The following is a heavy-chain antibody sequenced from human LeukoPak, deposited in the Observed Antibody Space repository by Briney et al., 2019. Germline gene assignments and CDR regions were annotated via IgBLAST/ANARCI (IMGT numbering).Heavy chain of an antibody. CDR3: ARRVGYSYGQKGSHFDY. V-gene: IGHV4-34*01. D-gene: IGHD5-18*01. J-gene: IGHJ4*02. CDR2: INHSGST. CDR1: GGSFSGYY. Sequence: SETLSLTCAVYGGSFSGYYWSWIRQPPGKGLEWIGEINHSGSTNYNPSLKSRVTISVDTSKNQFSLKLSSVTAADTAVYYCARRVGYSYGQKGSHFDYWGQGTLVTVSS.